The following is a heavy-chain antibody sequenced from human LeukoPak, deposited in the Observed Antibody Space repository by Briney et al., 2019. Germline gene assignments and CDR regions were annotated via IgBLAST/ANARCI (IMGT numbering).Heavy chain of an antibody. J-gene: IGHJ4*02. CDR1: GASVSSGGYY. D-gene: IGHD3-10*01. CDR3: ARRGGSGRSFDY. V-gene: IGHV4-61*08. CDR2: IYYSGST. Sequence: SETLSLTCTVSGASVSSGGYYWSWLRQPPGKGLEWIGYIYYSGSTNYNPSLKSRVTISVDTSKNQFSLKVSSVTAADAAVYYCARRGGSGRSFDYWGQGTLVTVSS.